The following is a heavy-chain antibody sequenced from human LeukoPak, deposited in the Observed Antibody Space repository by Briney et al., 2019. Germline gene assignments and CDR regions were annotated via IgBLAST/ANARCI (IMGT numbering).Heavy chain of an antibody. V-gene: IGHV4-39*01. CDR3: ASGGWYGYYFDY. J-gene: IGHJ4*02. Sequence: ASETLSLTCTVSGGSISSSSYYWGWIRQPAGKGLEWIGTMYYSGSTYYNPSLNSRVTISVDTSKNQFSLKLSSVTAADTALYYCASGGWYGYYFDYWGQGTLVTVSS. CDR2: MYYSGST. CDR1: GGSISSSSYY. D-gene: IGHD6-19*01.